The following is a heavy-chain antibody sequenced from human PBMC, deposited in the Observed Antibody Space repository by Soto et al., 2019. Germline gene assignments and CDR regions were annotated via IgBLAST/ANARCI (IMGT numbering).Heavy chain of an antibody. V-gene: IGHV4-34*01. CDR3: ARVGSSWYYGMDV. CDR1: VGSFSCYY. D-gene: IGHD6-13*01. J-gene: IGHJ6*02. CDR2: INHSGST. Sequence: PSETLSLTCAVYVGSFSCYYWIWIRQPPGKGLEWIGEINHSGSTNYNPSLKSRVTISVDTSKNQFSLKLSSVTAADTAVYYCARVGSSWYYGMDVWGQGTTVTVSS.